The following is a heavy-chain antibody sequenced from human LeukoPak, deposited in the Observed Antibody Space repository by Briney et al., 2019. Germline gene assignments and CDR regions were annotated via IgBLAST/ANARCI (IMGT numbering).Heavy chain of an antibody. CDR3: ARRRRIGAVGTDAFDI. V-gene: IGHV4-4*07. J-gene: IGHJ3*02. D-gene: IGHD6-13*01. CDR1: GGSISSYY. CDR2: IYTSEST. Sequence: SETLSLTCTVSGGSISSYYWSWIRQPAGKGLEWIGRIYTSESTNYNPSLKSRVTISVDTSKNQFSLKLSSVTAADTAVYYCARRRRIGAVGTDAFDIWGQGTMVTVSS.